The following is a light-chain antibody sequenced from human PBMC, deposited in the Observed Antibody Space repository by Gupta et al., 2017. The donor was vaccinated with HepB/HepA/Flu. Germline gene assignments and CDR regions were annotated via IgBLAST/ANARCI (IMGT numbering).Light chain of an antibody. CDR1: SSDVGDYNY. V-gene: IGLV2-14*01. CDR2: DVS. Sequence: QSALTQPASVSGSPGQSITIPCTGTSSDVGDYNYLSWYQEHPGKAPKLMIYDVSNRPSGVSNRFSGSESGNTASLTISGLQAEDEADYYCSSSTSTSAVIFGGGTRLTVL. CDR3: SSSTSTSAVI. J-gene: IGLJ2*01.